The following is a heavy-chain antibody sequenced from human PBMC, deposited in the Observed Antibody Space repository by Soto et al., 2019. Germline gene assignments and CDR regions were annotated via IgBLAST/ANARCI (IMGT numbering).Heavy chain of an antibody. CDR2: ISGSGDSA. J-gene: IGHJ4*02. D-gene: IGHD6-13*01. V-gene: IGHV3-23*01. Sequence: GGSLRLSCAASGFTFDDYTMHWVRQAPGKGLEWVSAISGSGDSAYYADSVKGRFTISRDNSRNTLYLQMNSLRAEDTAVYYCAKVIAAAGTAYWGQGTLVTVSS. CDR3: AKVIAAAGTAY. CDR1: GFTFDDYT.